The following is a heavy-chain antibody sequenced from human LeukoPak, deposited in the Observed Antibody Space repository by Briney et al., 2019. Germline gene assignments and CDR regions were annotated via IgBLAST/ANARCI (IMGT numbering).Heavy chain of an antibody. D-gene: IGHD6-13*01. CDR1: GGSISSYY. J-gene: IGHJ5*02. CDR2: IYYSGST. Sequence: PSETLSLTCTVSGGSISSYYWSWIRQPPGKGLEWIGYIYYSGSTNYNPSLKSRVTISVDTSKNQFSLKLSSVTAADTAVYYCARQGYSSSSIDPWGQGTLVTVSS. CDR3: ARQGYSSSSIDP. V-gene: IGHV4-59*01.